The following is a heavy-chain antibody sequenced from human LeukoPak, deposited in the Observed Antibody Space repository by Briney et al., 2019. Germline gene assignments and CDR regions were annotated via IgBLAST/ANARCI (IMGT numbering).Heavy chain of an antibody. CDR3: VGRGASSGTFDV. Sequence: SETLSLTCAVYGGSFSGYYWSWIRQPAGKRLEWIGRIYTSGSTDYNPSLKSRVTISVDRSKNQFSLNLGSVAAADTAVYYCVGRGASSGTFDVWGPGTMATVSS. CDR2: IYTSGST. J-gene: IGHJ3*01. V-gene: IGHV4-59*10. CDR1: GGSFSGYY. D-gene: IGHD5-18*01.